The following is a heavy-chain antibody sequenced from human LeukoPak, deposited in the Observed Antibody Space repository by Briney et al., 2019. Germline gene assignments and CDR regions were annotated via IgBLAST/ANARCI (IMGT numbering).Heavy chain of an antibody. Sequence: PGGSLRLSCAAAGFIFNSYGMHWVRQAPGKGLEWVAVIWYDGSNKYYADSVKGRFTISRDNSKNTLYMQMNSLRAEDTAVYYFVRLYGSYPGWFDPGGQGTLVTVSS. CDR1: GFIFNSYG. V-gene: IGHV3-33*01. D-gene: IGHD2-15*01. J-gene: IGHJ5*02. CDR3: VRLYGSYPGWFDP. CDR2: IWYDGSNK.